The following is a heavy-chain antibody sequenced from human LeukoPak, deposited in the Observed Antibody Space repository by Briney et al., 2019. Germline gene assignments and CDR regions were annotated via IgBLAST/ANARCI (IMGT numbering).Heavy chain of an antibody. CDR1: GYTFTSYD. J-gene: IGHJ4*02. Sequence: ASVKVSCKASGYTFTSYDINWARQATGQGLEWMGWMSPNSGNTGYAQKFQGRVTMTRDTSISTAYMELSNLMSEDTALYYCARGGVTTSYWGQGTLVTVSS. D-gene: IGHD4-11*01. V-gene: IGHV1-8*01. CDR3: ARGGVTTSY. CDR2: MSPNSGNT.